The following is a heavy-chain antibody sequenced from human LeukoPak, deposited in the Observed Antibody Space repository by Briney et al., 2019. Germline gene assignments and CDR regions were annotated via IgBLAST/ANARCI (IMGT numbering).Heavy chain of an antibody. J-gene: IGHJ4*02. Sequence: GESLKISCEGSGNSFTSYWIGWVRQMPGKGLEWMGIIYPGDSNIRYSPSFQGQVTISADKSISTAYLQWRSLKASDTAMYYCARDSYGYVASFDYWGQGALVTVSS. CDR2: IYPGDSNI. D-gene: IGHD5-18*01. CDR3: ARDSYGYVASFDY. V-gene: IGHV5-51*01. CDR1: GNSFTSYW.